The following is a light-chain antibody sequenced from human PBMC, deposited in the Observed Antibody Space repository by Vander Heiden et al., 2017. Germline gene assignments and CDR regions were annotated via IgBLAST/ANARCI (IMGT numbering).Light chain of an antibody. CDR1: QSVLNNC. CDR3: QQYGRSPFT. CDR2: GAS. J-gene: IGKJ3*01. Sequence: DIVLTQSPGTLSLSPGERAALACRASQSVLNNCLAWYQQKPSQTPRLLIYGASSRATGIAERFSGSGSGTDITLTISRLEPQDFAVEYCQQYGRSPFTFGPGTKVDIK. V-gene: IGKV3-20*01.